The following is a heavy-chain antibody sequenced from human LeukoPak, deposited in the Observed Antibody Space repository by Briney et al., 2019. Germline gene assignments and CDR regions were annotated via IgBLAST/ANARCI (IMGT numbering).Heavy chain of an antibody. V-gene: IGHV1-3*01. J-gene: IGHJ4*02. CDR1: GYTFTSYA. CDR3: ARHCPGCIQADRN. Sequence: VASVKVSCKVSGYTFTSYAMLWVRQAPGQRLEWMGWINPGNGNTKYSQKFQGRVTITRDTSASTAYMELSSLRSEDTAIYYCARHCPGCIQADRNWGQGTLVTVSS. D-gene: IGHD5-18*01. CDR2: INPGNGNT.